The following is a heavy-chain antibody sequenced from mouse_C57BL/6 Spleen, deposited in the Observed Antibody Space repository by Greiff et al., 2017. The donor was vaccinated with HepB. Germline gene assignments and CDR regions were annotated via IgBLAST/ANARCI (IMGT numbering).Heavy chain of an antibody. CDR2: INYDGSST. V-gene: IGHV5-16*01. Sequence: EVHLVESEGGLVQPGSSMKLSCTASGFTFSDYYMAWVRQVPEKGLEWVANINYDGSSTYYLDSLKSRFIISRDNAKNILYLQMSSLKSEDTATYYCAREGPPYAMDCWGQGTSVTVSS. J-gene: IGHJ4*01. CDR1: GFTFSDYY. CDR3: AREGPPYAMDC.